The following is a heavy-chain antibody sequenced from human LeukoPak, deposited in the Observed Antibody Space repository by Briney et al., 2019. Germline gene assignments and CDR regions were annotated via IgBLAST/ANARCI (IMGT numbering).Heavy chain of an antibody. J-gene: IGHJ4*02. V-gene: IGHV3-48*04. Sequence: GGSLRPSCAASGFTFSSYGMHWVRQAPGKGLEWVSYISSTSSTIYYADSVKGRFTISRDNAKNSLYLQMNSLRAEDTAVYYCTREGHYYGSGSSLYYFDYWGQGTLVTVSS. D-gene: IGHD3-10*01. CDR2: ISSTSSTI. CDR3: TREGHYYGSGSSLYYFDY. CDR1: GFTFSSYG.